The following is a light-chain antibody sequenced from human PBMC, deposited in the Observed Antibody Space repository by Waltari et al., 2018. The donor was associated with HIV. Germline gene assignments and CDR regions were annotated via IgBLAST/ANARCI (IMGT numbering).Light chain of an antibody. CDR1: SSDVGGYNY. V-gene: IGLV2-14*01. CDR3: SSYSGSSTYV. Sequence: QSALTQPASVSGSPGQSITISCTGSSSDVGGYNYVSWYQQHPGKAPKAMIYDVSKRPSGVSNRFSGSKSGNTASLTISGLQAEDEADYFCSSYSGSSTYVFGTGTKVTVL. J-gene: IGLJ1*01. CDR2: DVS.